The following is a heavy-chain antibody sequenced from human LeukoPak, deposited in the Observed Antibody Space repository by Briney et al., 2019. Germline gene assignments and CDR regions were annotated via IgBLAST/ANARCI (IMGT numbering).Heavy chain of an antibody. CDR1: GFTFDDYA. V-gene: IGHV3-9*03. Sequence: PGGSLRLSCAASGFTFDDYAMHWVRQAPGKGLEWVSGISWNSGSIGYADSVKGRFTISRDNAKNSLYLQMNSLRAEDMALYYCAKDISTTGTTGAFDIWGQGTMVTVSS. D-gene: IGHD1-1*01. J-gene: IGHJ3*02. CDR2: ISWNSGSI. CDR3: AKDISTTGTTGAFDI.